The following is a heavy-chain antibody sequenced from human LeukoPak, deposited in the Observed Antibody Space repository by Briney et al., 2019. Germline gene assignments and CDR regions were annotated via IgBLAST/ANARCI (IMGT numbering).Heavy chain of an antibody. CDR2: IYYSGST. D-gene: IGHD3-10*01. CDR3: ATNRSITLVRGGHGTEKNNLFDP. J-gene: IGHJ5*02. Sequence: SETLSLTCTVSGDSIFGSSYYWGWIRQPPGKGLEWIGSIYYSGSTHYHPSLKSRVTISVDTSKNQFFPRLSSVTATDTAVYYCATNRSITLVRGGHGTEKNNLFDPWGQGTLVTVSS. V-gene: IGHV4-39*01. CDR1: GDSIFGSSYY.